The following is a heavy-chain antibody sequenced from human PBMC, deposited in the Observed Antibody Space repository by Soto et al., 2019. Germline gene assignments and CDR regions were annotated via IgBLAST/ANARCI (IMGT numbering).Heavy chain of an antibody. CDR3: ARRVSSSWYGDFDY. J-gene: IGHJ4*02. CDR1: GGSFNGYY. Sequence: TSETLSLTFAVCGGSFNGYYWSWIRQPPGKGLESIGEINHSGSTNYNPSLNSRVTISVDTSKNQFSLRLSSVTAADTAVYYCARRVSSSWYGDFDYWGQGTLVTVSS. V-gene: IGHV4-34*01. D-gene: IGHD6-13*01. CDR2: INHSGST.